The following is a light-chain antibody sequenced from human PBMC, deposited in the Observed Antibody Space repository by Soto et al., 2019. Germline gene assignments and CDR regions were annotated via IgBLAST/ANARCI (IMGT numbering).Light chain of an antibody. J-gene: IGKJ1*01. Sequence: DIQMTQSPSALSSSVGDIVTITFRASQNVNNWLAWYQHKPGKAPQLLIYDASVLETGVPSRFSGSGSGTEFTLAISGLQSDDFATYYCQQYNTYWTFGPGTKVDI. CDR1: QNVNNW. CDR3: QQYNTYWT. V-gene: IGKV1-5*01. CDR2: DAS.